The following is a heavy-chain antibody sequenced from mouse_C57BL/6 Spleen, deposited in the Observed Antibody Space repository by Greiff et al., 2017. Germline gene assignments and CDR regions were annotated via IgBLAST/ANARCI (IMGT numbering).Heavy chain of an antibody. CDR2: IHPSDSDT. V-gene: IGHV1-74*01. CDR1: GYTFTSYW. Sequence: VQLQQPGAELVKPGASVKVSFKASGYTFTSYWMHWVKQRPGQGLEWIGRIHPSDSDTNYNQKFKGKATLTVDKNSSTAYMQLSSLASEDSAVYYCAIRSGSRDYFDFWGQGTTLTVSS. J-gene: IGHJ2*01. CDR3: AIRSGSRDYFDF.